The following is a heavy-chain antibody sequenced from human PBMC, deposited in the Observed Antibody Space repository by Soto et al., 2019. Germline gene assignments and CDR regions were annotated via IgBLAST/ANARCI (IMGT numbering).Heavy chain of an antibody. Sequence: ASVKGSCKASGYTFTSYAMHWVRQAPGQRLEWMGWINAGNGNTKYSQKFQGRVTITRDTSASTAYMELSSLRSEDTAVYYCARDRSYYGMDVWGQGTTVPVSS. V-gene: IGHV1-3*01. CDR2: INAGNGNT. CDR1: GYTFTSYA. CDR3: ARDRSYYGMDV. J-gene: IGHJ6*02.